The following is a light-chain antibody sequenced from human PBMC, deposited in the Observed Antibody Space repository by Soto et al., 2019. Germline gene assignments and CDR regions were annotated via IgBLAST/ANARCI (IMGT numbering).Light chain of an antibody. CDR2: DAS. CDR3: QQFNGFPT. J-gene: IGKJ5*01. CDR1: QGISNA. Sequence: AIQLTQSPSSLSASVGDTVTITCRASQGISNAIAWYQQIPGKPPKLLIYDASTLESGVPSRFSGSGSGTDFTLTISSLQPGDFATYYCQQFNGFPTSGQGTRLELK. V-gene: IGKV1-13*02.